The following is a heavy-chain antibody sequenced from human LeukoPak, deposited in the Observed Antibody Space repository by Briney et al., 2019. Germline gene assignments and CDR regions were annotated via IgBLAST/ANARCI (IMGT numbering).Heavy chain of an antibody. CDR3: ARDLVTVTKGFDI. CDR2: ISYIGST. CDR1: DDSFSSHY. J-gene: IGHJ3*02. V-gene: IGHV4-59*11. D-gene: IGHD4-17*01. Sequence: SETLSLTCAVSDDSFSSHYWTWIRQPPGKGLEWIGYISYIGSTNYNPSLKSRVTISIDTSKNQFSLKLSSVTAAVTAVYYCARDLVTVTKGFDIWGQGTMVSVSS.